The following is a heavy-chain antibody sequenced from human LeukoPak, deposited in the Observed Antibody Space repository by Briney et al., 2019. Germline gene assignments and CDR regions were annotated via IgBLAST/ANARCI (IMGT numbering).Heavy chain of an antibody. CDR2: IYTSGST. CDR1: GGSISSGSYY. J-gene: IGHJ4*02. D-gene: IGHD3-3*01. Sequence: SQTLSLTCTVSGGSISSGSYYWSWIRQPAGKGLEWIGRIYTSGSTNYNPSLKSRVTISVDTSKNQFPLKLSSVTAADTAVYYCASSDFWSGYYTRFDYWGQGTLVTVSS. V-gene: IGHV4-61*02. CDR3: ASSDFWSGYYTRFDY.